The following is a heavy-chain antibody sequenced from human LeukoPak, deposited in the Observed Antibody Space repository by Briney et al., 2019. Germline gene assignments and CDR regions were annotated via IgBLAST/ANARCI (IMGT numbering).Heavy chain of an antibody. CDR1: GFIFSDYG. J-gene: IGHJ5*02. CDR3: VRGGRGARDNWFDP. D-gene: IGHD3-10*01. Sequence: PGGSLRLSCAASGFIFSDYGMYWVRQAPGKGLDWVSYVSSGVSTTSYADSVKGRFTISRDNANDALYLQMDSLRVEDTAVYFCVRGGRGARDNWFDPWGQGNLVTVSS. CDR2: VSSGVSTT. V-gene: IGHV3-48*03.